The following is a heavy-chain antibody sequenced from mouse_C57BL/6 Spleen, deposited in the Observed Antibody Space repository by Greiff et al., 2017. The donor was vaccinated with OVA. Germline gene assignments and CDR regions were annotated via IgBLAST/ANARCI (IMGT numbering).Heavy chain of an antibody. J-gene: IGHJ3*02. D-gene: IGHD2-2*01. CDR3: ANGGMVTT. CDR2: ISPNNGGT. Sequence: VQLKESGPELVKPGASVKIPCKASGYTFTNYNMDWVKQCHGKSLEWIGDISPNNGGTIYNQKFTGKDTLTVDKSSRTACMELRSLTSEDTAVYYCANGGMVTTWGQGTLLTVSA. V-gene: IGHV1-18*01. CDR1: GYTFTNYN.